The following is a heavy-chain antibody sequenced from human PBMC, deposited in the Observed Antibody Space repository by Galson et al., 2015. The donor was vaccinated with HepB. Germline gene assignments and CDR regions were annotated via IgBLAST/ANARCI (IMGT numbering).Heavy chain of an antibody. D-gene: IGHD3-10*01. J-gene: IGHJ6*02. V-gene: IGHV4-34*01. CDR2: INHSGST. CDR3: ASWAGMVRRVIIPDYYNYYYGMDV. CDR1: GGSFSGYY. Sequence: SETLSLTCAVYGGSFSGYYWSWIRQPPGKGLEWIGEINHSGSTNYNPSLKSRVTISVDTSKNQFSLKLSSVTAADTAVYYCASWAGMVRRVIIPDYYNYYYGMDVWGQGTTVTVSS.